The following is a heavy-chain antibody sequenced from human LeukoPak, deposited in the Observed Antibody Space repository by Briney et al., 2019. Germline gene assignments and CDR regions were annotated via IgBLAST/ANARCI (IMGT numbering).Heavy chain of an antibody. J-gene: IGHJ4*02. D-gene: IGHD6-6*01. Sequence: SETLSLTCTVSYGSISIYCWSWIRQPPGKGLEFIGYIYYSGSTNYNPSLKSRVTISVDTSKNQFSLKLSSVTAADTAVYYCARVDPDSSSTLEVFDYWGQGTLVTVSS. CDR1: YGSISIYC. CDR3: ARVDPDSSSTLEVFDY. CDR2: IYYSGST. V-gene: IGHV4-59*01.